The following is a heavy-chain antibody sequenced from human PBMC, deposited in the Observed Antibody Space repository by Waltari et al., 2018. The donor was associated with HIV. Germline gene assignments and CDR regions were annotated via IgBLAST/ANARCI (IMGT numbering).Heavy chain of an antibody. CDR2: IYWNGGSA. CDR3: VRDSDGSGYDI. V-gene: IGHV3-20*03. D-gene: IGHD3-3*01. J-gene: IGHJ1*01. Sequence: GQGLEWVSNIYWNGGSANYGDAVKSRFTVFRDNPKASLYLQMNNVRDEDTGLYYCVRDSDGSGYDIWGRGTLVTVFS.